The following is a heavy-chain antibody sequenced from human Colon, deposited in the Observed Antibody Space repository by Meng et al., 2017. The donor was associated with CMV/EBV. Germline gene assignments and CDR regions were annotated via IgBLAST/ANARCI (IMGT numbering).Heavy chain of an antibody. CDR2: MRSKANNYAT. Sequence: FTFIESAIPWVRQAPGKGLEWVGRMRSKANNYATGYSASMKGRFTVSRDDSKNTAYLQMDSLKTEDTAVYFCTRQNWVGSATASFDYWGQGTLVTVSS. CDR3: TRQNWVGSATASFDY. J-gene: IGHJ4*02. CDR1: FTFIESA. V-gene: IGHV3-73*01. D-gene: IGHD3-10*01.